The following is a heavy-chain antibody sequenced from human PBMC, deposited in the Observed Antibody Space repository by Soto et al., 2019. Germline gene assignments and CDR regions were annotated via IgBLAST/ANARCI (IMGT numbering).Heavy chain of an antibody. CDR2: IIPIFGTA. CDR1: GGTFSRHA. D-gene: IGHD3-22*01. Sequence: QVQLVQSGAEVRKPGSSVKVSCKASGGTFSRHAISWVRQAPVQGLEWMGGIIPIFGTANHAQKFPGRVTIIADESTSTVYMELSSLRSEDTAMYYCARGWGYDSNDYYYAYWGQGTLVIVSS. V-gene: IGHV1-69*01. CDR3: ARGWGYDSNDYYYAY. J-gene: IGHJ4*02.